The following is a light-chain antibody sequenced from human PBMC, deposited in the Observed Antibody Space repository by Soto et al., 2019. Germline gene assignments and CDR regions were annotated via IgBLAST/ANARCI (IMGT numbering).Light chain of an antibody. CDR3: ETWDSGLSAVV. CDR1: SSNIGNNY. J-gene: IGLJ2*01. CDR2: EDN. Sequence: QSVLTQPPSVSAAPGQTVTISCSGSSSNIGNNYVSWYQQSPGTAPKFLIYEDNKRPSGVPDRFSGSKSGTSATLGITGLQTGDEADYYCETWDSGLSAVVFGGGTKLTVL. V-gene: IGLV1-51*02.